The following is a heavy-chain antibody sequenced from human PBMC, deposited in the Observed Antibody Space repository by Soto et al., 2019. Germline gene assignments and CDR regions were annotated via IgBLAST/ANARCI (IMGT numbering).Heavy chain of an antibody. D-gene: IGHD3-22*01. CDR1: GGTFSSYA. CDR2: IIPIFGTA. J-gene: IGHJ3*02. Sequence: ASVKVSCKASGGTFSSYAISWVRQAPGQGLEWMGGIIPIFGTANYAQKFQGRVTITADKSTSTAYMELSSLRSEDTAVYYCARDRGYYCDSSALSAAFDIWGQGTMVTVSS. CDR3: ARDRGYYCDSSALSAAFDI. V-gene: IGHV1-69*06.